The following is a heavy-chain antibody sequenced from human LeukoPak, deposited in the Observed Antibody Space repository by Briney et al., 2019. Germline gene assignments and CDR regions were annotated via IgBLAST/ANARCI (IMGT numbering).Heavy chain of an antibody. CDR1: GGTFSSYA. CDR2: IIPIFGTA. Sequence: ASVKVPCKASGGTFSSYAISWVRQAPGQGLEWMGGIIPIFGTANYAQKFQGRVTITADESTSTAYMELSSLRSEDTAVYYCATEYGSGSYYGDYWGQGTLVTVSS. D-gene: IGHD3-10*01. J-gene: IGHJ4*02. V-gene: IGHV1-69*13. CDR3: ATEYGSGSYYGDY.